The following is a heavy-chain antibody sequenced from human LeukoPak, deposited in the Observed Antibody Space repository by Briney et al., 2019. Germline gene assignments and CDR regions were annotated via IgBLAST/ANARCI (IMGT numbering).Heavy chain of an antibody. CDR3: ATVSPRQLWLTGGLRY. J-gene: IGHJ4*02. D-gene: IGHD5-18*01. Sequence: ASVKVSCKVSGYTLTELSMHWVRQAPGKGLEWMGGFDPEDGETIYAQKFQGRVTMTVDTSTDTAYMELSSLRSEDTAVYYCATVSPRQLWLTGGLRYWGQGTLVTVSS. V-gene: IGHV1-24*01. CDR2: FDPEDGET. CDR1: GYTLTELS.